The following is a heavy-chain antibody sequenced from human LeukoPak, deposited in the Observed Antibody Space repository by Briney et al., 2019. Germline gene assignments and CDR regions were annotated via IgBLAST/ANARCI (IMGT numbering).Heavy chain of an antibody. V-gene: IGHV4-30-4*01. CDR1: GGSITRGEYY. CDR3: ARSHRYSSSWYSDY. J-gene: IGHJ4*02. CDR2: MYYSGST. D-gene: IGHD6-13*01. Sequence: HPSQTLSLTCTVSGGSITRGEYYWSWLRQPPGKGLEWVAYMYYSGSTYYNPSLQSRVTMSEDTSKNQLSLKLSSVTAADTAVYCCARSHRYSSSWYSDYWGQGTLVSVSS.